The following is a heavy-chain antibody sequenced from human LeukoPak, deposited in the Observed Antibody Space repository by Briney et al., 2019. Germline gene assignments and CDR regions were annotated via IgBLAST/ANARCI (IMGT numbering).Heavy chain of an antibody. Sequence: ASVKVSCKASGYTFTSYGISWVRQAPGQGLEWMGWISAYNGNTNYAQKLQGRVTMTTDTSTSTAYMELRSLRSDDTAVYYCARDPRRGWELPHFDYWGQGTLVTVSS. D-gene: IGHD1-26*01. V-gene: IGHV1-18*01. CDR3: ARDPRRGWELPHFDY. CDR2: ISAYNGNT. CDR1: GYTFTSYG. J-gene: IGHJ4*02.